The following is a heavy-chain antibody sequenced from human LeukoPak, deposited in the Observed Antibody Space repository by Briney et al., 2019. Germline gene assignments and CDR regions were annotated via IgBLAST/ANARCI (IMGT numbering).Heavy chain of an antibody. D-gene: IGHD1-26*01. CDR1: GFTFGPYT. CDR2: ISSSSDTI. V-gene: IGHV3-48*04. J-gene: IGHJ4*02. Sequence: GSLRLSCAASGFTFGPYTMNWVHQAPGKGLEWVSYISSSSDTIYYADSVKGRFTISRDNAKNSLYLQMNSLRAEDTAVYYCASGMRVGPNIWGQGTLVTVSS. CDR3: ASGMRVGPNI.